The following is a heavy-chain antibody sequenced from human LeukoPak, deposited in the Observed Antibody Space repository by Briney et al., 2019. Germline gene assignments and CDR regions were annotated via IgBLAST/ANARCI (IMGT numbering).Heavy chain of an antibody. CDR3: ASDPYLANFWTGYPHY. D-gene: IGHD3/OR15-3a*01. CDR2: INSDGTTT. CDR1: GFSFINSW. J-gene: IGHJ4*02. Sequence: GGSLRLSFLASGFSFINSWMHGVRQAPGRGLVGVALINSDGTTTYYADFVKGRFTISRDNAKNTLFLQMNSLRPEDTALYYCASDPYLANFWTGYPHYWGQGTLVTVSS. V-gene: IGHV3-74*01.